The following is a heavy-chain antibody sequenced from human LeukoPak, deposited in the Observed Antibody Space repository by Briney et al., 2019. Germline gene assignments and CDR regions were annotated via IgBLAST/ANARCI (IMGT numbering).Heavy chain of an antibody. D-gene: IGHD3-9*01. CDR3: ARGDNYYYYYYMDV. Sequence: PSETLSLTCTVSGGSISSSSYYWGWIRQPPGKGLEWIGSIYYSGSTYYNPSLKSRVTISVDTSKNQFSLKLSSVTAADTAVYYCARGDNYYYYYYMDVWGKGTTVTVSS. CDR1: GGSISSSSYY. J-gene: IGHJ6*03. V-gene: IGHV4-39*01. CDR2: IYYSGST.